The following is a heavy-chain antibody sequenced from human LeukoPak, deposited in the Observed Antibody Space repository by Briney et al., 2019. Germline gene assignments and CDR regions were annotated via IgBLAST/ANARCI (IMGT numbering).Heavy chain of an antibody. CDR1: GGSISTADW. D-gene: IGHD3-10*01. CDR3: ARGAPREGSSVNFDY. V-gene: IGHV4-4*02. CDR2: VHRNGNT. J-gene: IGHJ4*02. Sequence: SGTLSLTCAVSGGSISTADWWSWLRQSPEKGLEWIGEVHRNGNTNYIPSLRGRVAIPIDNSKSQFSLNLRSVTAADTAVYYCARGAPREGSSVNFDYWGQGTLVTVSS.